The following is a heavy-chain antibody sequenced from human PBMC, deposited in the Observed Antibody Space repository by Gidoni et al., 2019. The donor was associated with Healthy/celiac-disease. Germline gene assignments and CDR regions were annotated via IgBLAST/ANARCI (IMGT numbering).Heavy chain of an antibody. D-gene: IGHD6-13*01. V-gene: IGHV3-7*03. CDR2: IKQDGSEK. CDR3: ARGAAGRWGYYMDV. J-gene: IGHJ6*03. Sequence: EVQMVESGGGLVQPGGSLRLSCAASGFTFSSYWMSWVRQAPGKGLEWVANIKQDGSEKYDVDSVKCRFTISRDNAKNSLYLQMNSLRAEDTAVYYCARGAAGRWGYYMDVWGKGTTVTVSS. CDR1: GFTFSSYW.